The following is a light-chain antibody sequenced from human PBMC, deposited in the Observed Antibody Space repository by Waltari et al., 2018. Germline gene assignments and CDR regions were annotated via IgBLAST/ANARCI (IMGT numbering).Light chain of an antibody. CDR2: GAS. CDR3: QQYNNWPPVT. Sequence: EIVMTQSPATLSVSSGERATLPCRASQSVSSNLAWYQQKPGQAPRLLIYGASTRATGIPARFSGSGSGTKFTLTISSLQSEDFAVYYCQQYNNWPPVTFGQGTKVEIK. V-gene: IGKV3-15*01. CDR1: QSVSSN. J-gene: IGKJ1*01.